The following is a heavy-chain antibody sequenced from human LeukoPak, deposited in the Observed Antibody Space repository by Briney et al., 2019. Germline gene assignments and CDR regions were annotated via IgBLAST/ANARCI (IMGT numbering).Heavy chain of an antibody. CDR2: ISGSGGST. CDR3: AKGYSGSYGSDYYYGMDV. J-gene: IGHJ6*02. Sequence: GGSLRLSCAASGFTFSSYAMSWVRQAPGKGLEWVSAISGSGGSTYYADSVKGRFTISRDNSKNTLYLQMNSLRDEDTAVYYCAKGYSGSYGSDYYYGMDVWGQGTTVTVSS. V-gene: IGHV3-23*01. D-gene: IGHD3-10*01. CDR1: GFTFSSYA.